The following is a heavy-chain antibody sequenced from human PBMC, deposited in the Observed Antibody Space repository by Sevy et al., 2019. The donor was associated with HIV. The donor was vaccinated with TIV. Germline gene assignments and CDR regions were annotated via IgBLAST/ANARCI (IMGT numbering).Heavy chain of an antibody. CDR1: GFTFEDYA. Sequence: GGFLRLSCAASGFTFEDYAIHWVRQAPGKGLEWVSGLSWNSGSIDYADSVKGRFTISRDNAKNSLYLQMNSLRVEDTALYYCAKGAGQWLGDAFDVWGQGTMVTVSS. V-gene: IGHV3-9*01. CDR2: LSWNSGSI. CDR3: AKGAGQWLGDAFDV. J-gene: IGHJ3*01. D-gene: IGHD6-19*01.